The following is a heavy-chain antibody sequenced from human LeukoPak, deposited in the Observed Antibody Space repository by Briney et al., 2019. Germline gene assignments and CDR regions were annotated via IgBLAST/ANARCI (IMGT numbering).Heavy chain of an antibody. CDR1: GITFSSYG. V-gene: IGHV3-33*01. CDR3: ARDFWGHYYDSSGYGAFDI. CDR2: IWSDVSNR. D-gene: IGHD3-22*01. Sequence: GRSLRLSCAASGITFSSYGMHWVRQAPAKGLEWVATIWSDVSNRYYVDSVKGRFTISRDNSKNMLFLQMNSLRAEDTAVYYCARDFWGHYYDSSGYGAFDIWGQGTMVTVSS. J-gene: IGHJ3*02.